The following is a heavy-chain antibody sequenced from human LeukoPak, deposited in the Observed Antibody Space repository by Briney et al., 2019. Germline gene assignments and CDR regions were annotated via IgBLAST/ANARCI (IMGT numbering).Heavy chain of an antibody. V-gene: IGHV1-69*01. D-gene: IGHD6-13*01. CDR1: GGTFSSYA. Sequence: ASVKVSCKASGGTFSSYAISWVRQAPGQGLEWMGGIIPIFGTANYAQKFQGRVTITADESTSTAYMELSSLRSEDTAVYYCARVSSWYQGARYMDVWGKGTTVTVSS. J-gene: IGHJ6*03. CDR2: IIPIFGTA. CDR3: ARVSSWYQGARYMDV.